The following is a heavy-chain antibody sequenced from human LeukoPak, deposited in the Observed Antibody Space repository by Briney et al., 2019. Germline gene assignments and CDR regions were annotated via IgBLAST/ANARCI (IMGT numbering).Heavy chain of an antibody. CDR1: GGSISSYY. J-gene: IGHJ3*02. CDR2: VYYSGST. CDR3: ARGYCSSTSCYQDDAFDI. V-gene: IGHV4-59*08. Sequence: SETLSLTCTVSGGSISSYYWSWIRQPPGKGLEWIGYVYYSGSTNYNPSLKSRVTISVDTSKNQFSLKLSSVTAADTAVYYCARGYCSSTSCYQDDAFDIWGQGTMVTVSS. D-gene: IGHD2-2*01.